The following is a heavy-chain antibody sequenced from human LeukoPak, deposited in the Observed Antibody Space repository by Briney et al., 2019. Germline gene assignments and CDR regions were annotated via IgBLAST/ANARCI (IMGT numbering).Heavy chain of an antibody. CDR2: IRYDGSNK. D-gene: IGHD3-3*01. CDR3: AKGTQYDFWSSTVDV. CDR1: GFTFSSYG. J-gene: IGHJ6*04. Sequence: GGSLRLSCAASGFTFSSYGMHWVRQAPGKGLEGVAFIRYDGSNKYYADSVKGRFTIPRDNSKNTLYLQTNSLRADETAVYYCAKGTQYDFWSSTVDVWGKGTTVTVSS. V-gene: IGHV3-30*02.